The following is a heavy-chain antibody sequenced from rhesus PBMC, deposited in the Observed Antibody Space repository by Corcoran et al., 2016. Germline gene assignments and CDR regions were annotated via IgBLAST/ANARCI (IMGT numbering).Heavy chain of an antibody. CDR3: ARDQYYSGSYYPDY. V-gene: IGHV4-73*01. CDR1: GGSISGYYY. CDR2: IYGNGAST. Sequence: QVQLQQWGEGLVKPSETLSLTFAVYGGSISGYYYWSWIRQPPGKGLEWIGYIYGNGASTNYNPSLKNRVTISKDTSKNQFSLKLSSVAAADAAVYYCARDQYYSGSYYPDYWGQGVLVTVSS. J-gene: IGHJ4*01. D-gene: IGHD3-16*01.